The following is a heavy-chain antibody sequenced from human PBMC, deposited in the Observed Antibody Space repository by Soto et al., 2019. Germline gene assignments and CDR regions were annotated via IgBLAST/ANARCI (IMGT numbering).Heavy chain of an antibody. CDR1: GFTFSSYD. V-gene: IGHV3-13*01. J-gene: IGHJ6*04. CDR3: ARSKGGFHTWNYLLSPRFPLMDV. CDR2: IGTAGDT. Sequence: EVQLVESGGGLVQPGGSLRLSCAASGFTFSSYDMHWVRQATGNGLEWVSAIGTAGDTYYPGSVKGRFTISRENANNSLYLQMNSLRAGDTAVYYCARSKGGFHTWNYLLSPRFPLMDVWGKGTTVTVSS. D-gene: IGHD1-7*01.